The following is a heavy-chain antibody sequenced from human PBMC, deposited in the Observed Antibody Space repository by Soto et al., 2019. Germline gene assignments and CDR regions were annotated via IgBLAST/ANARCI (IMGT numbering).Heavy chain of an antibody. J-gene: IGHJ6*03. V-gene: IGHV3-48*01. CDR3: AIAGSYYPADYMAV. Sequence: PGESLKISCAASGFPFSSYSMNWVRQAPGKGLEWVSYISSSSSTIYYANSVKARFTISRDNAKTQLYLQMNSLRAEDTAVYYCAIAGSYYPADYMAVWGKGTTVTVSS. D-gene: IGHD3-10*01. CDR1: GFPFSSYS. CDR2: ISSSSSTI.